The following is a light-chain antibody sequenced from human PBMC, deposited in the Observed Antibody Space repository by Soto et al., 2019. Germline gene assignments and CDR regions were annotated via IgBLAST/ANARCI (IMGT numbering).Light chain of an antibody. CDR1: QSVSSN. J-gene: IGKJ4*01. Sequence: EIVMTQCPATLSVSPGERATLCCRASQSVSSNLAWSQQKPGQAPRLLIYGASTRATGIPARFSGSGSGTEFTLTIRSLQPEDVATFYCQAYKSAPLPFGGGTKLDIK. V-gene: IGKV3-15*01. CDR2: GAS. CDR3: QAYKSAPLP.